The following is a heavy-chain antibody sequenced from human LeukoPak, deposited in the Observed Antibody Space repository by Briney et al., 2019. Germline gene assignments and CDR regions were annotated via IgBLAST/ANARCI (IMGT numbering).Heavy chain of an antibody. V-gene: IGHV3-23*01. CDR3: AKDRGYNYQYYYYMDV. D-gene: IGHD5-18*01. CDR2: ISTSGGRT. J-gene: IGHJ6*03. CDR1: GFTFSSYA. Sequence: GGSLRLSCAASGFTFSSYAMSWVRQAPGKGLEWVSGISTSGGRTYYADSVKGRFTISRDNSKNTLYLQMNTLRAEDTAVYYCAKDRGYNYQYYYYMDVWGKGTTVTISS.